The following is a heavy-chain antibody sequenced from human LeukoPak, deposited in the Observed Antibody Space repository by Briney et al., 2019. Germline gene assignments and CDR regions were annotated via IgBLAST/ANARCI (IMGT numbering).Heavy chain of an antibody. CDR2: ISYVGTT. CDR3: ARHPTGYLNWFDS. J-gene: IGHJ5*01. Sequence: SETLSLTCTVSGGSITTIPYNWGWIRQPPGKGLEWIGTISYVGTTYYEPSLKSRVTMSINTSKNQFSLNLNSATAADTAVYYCARHPTGYLNWFDSWGQGTRVIVSS. D-gene: IGHD3-9*01. V-gene: IGHV4-39*01. CDR1: GGSITTIPYN.